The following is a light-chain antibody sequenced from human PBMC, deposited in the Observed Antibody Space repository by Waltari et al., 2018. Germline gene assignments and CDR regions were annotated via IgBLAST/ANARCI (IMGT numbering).Light chain of an antibody. CDR2: EAS. CDR1: QGVASN. CDR3: QQYNRWPPIT. J-gene: IGKJ5*01. Sequence: EVVMTQSPATLSLFPGERVTLSCRASQGVASNLAWYQQKPGQAPRLLIYEASTRATGISAMFRGSGSGTEFTLTISSLQSEDSAVYYCQQYNRWPPITFGQGTRLEIK. V-gene: IGKV3-15*01.